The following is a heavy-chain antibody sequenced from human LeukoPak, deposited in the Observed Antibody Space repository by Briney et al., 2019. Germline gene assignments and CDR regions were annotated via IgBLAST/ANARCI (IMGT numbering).Heavy chain of an antibody. CDR1: GGSISNYY. V-gene: IGHV4-59*01. CDR2: IYYSGST. J-gene: IGHJ6*03. Sequence: SETLSLTCTVSGGSISNYYWSWIRQPPGKGLEWIGYIYYSGSTNYNPTLKSRVTISVDTSKNQFSLKLSSVTAADTAVYYCARTTERYCRSTSCYGFYYSYYMDVWGKGTTVTISS. D-gene: IGHD2-2*01. CDR3: ARTTERYCRSTSCYGFYYSYYMDV.